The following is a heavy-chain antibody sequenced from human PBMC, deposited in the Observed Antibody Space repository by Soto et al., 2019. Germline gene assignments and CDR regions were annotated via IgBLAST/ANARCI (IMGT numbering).Heavy chain of an antibody. J-gene: IGHJ4*02. D-gene: IGHD2-15*01. Sequence: PXXTLSLPFTVSGVSISSSSYYWGFIRQPPGKGLEWIGSIYYSGSTYYNPSLKSRVTISVDTSKNQFSLKLSSVTAPDTAVYYCARGYCSGGSCHTADYWGQGTLVTVSS. CDR2: IYYSGST. CDR1: GVSISSSSYY. V-gene: IGHV4-39*01. CDR3: ARGYCSGGSCHTADY.